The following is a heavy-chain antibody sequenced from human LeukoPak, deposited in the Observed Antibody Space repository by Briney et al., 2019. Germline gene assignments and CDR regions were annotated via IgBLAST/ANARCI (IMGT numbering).Heavy chain of an antibody. CDR1: GFTFSSYE. CDR3: TRVRYIRGPDHFYMDV. CDR2: ISSSGSTI. Sequence: GGSLRLSCAASGFTFSSYEMNWVRQAPGKGLEWVSYISSSGSTIYYADSVKGRFTISRENSKNTLYLQMNSLRTEDTAVYYCTRVRYIRGPDHFYMDVWGKGTTVTISS. J-gene: IGHJ6*03. D-gene: IGHD1-1*01. V-gene: IGHV3-48*03.